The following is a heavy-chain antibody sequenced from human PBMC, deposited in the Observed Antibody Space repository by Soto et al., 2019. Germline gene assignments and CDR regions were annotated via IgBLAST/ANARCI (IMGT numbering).Heavy chain of an antibody. D-gene: IGHD3-3*02. CDR3: ARIREYYYYYMDV. Sequence: SETLSLTCAVYGGSFSGYYWSWIRQPPGKGLEWIGEINHSGSTNYNPSLKSRVTISVDTSKNQFSLKLSSVTAADTAVYYCARIREYYYYYMDVWGKGTTVTVSS. J-gene: IGHJ6*03. CDR2: INHSGST. CDR1: GGSFSGYY. V-gene: IGHV4-34*01.